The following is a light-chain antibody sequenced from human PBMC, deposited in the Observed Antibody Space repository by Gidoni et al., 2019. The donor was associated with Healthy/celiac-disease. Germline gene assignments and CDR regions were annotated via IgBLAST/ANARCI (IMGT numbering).Light chain of an antibody. CDR1: QGISSD. CDR2: AAS. CDR3: QQYSSYPWT. V-gene: IGKV1-8*01. J-gene: IGKJ1*01. Sequence: AIRMTQSPSSFSASTGDRVTITCLASQGISSDLAWYQQKPGKAPKLLMYAASTLQSGVPSRVSGSGSGTDFTLTISCLQSEDFATYYCQQYSSYPWTFGQGTKVKIK.